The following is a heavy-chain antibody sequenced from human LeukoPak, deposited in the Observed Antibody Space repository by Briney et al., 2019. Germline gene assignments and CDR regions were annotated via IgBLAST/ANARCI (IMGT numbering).Heavy chain of an antibody. Sequence: SETLSLTCTVSGGSISNYYWSWIRQPPGKGLEWIGSIYPSGSTYYNPSLKSRVTISVDTSKNQFSLKLTSVTAADTAVYYCARHYGPWGQGTLVTVSS. CDR3: ARHYGP. V-gene: IGHV4-59*05. CDR2: IYPSGST. CDR1: GGSISNYY. D-gene: IGHD3-16*01. J-gene: IGHJ5*02.